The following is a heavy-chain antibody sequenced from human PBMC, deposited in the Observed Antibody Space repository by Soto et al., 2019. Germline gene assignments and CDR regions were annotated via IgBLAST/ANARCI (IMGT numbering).Heavy chain of an antibody. CDR2: IYYTGST. Sequence: PSETLSLTCSVSGGSISNYSRRWIRQPPGKGLEWIGYIYYTGSTNFNPSLMSRVTMSVDTTKNQFSLKLSSVTAADTAVYYCARGVFWSGSQIYYLDYWGQGSLVTVSS. CDR3: ARGVFWSGSQIYYLDY. D-gene: IGHD3-3*01. V-gene: IGHV4-59*01. CDR1: GGSISNYS. J-gene: IGHJ4*02.